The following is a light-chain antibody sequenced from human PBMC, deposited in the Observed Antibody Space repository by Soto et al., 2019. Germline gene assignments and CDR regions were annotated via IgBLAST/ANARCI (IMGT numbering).Light chain of an antibody. V-gene: IGKV3-15*01. CDR1: HSVNSH. CDR2: GAS. J-gene: IGKJ5*01. CDR3: QQYKNWPL. Sequence: MMMTHSPATFSVSPCERVTLSCRTSHSVNSHVAWYQQKPGQAPRLLLYGASTRATGIPVRFSGSGFGTEFTLNISSLQSEDFAVYYCQQYKNWPLFGQATRLEIK.